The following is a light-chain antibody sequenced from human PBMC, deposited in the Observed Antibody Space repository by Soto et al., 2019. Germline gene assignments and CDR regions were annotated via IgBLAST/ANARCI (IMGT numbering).Light chain of an antibody. Sequence: DIQMTQSPSTLSSSVGYRVTITCLASQSISSWLAWFQQKPGKAPKLLMYDAYNLQSGVPSRFSGSGSGTDFTLTISSLQPEDFATYYCQQSYSTLQITLGQGTRLEIK. CDR1: QSISSW. V-gene: IGKV1-39*01. CDR3: QQSYSTLQIT. J-gene: IGKJ5*01. CDR2: DAY.